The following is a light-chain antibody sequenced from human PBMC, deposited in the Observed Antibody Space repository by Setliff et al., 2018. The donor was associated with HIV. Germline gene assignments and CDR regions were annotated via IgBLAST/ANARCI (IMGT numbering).Light chain of an antibody. J-gene: IGLJ1*01. CDR3: FSYAGSSYV. CDR1: SSDIGSYNL. CDR2: EVI. Sequence: QSVLTQPASVSGSPGQSITISCTGTSSDIGSYNLVSWYQQHPGKVPKLKIYEVIKRPSGVSNRFSGSKSGNTASLTISGLQADDEADYYCFSYAGSSYVFGTGTKVTVL. V-gene: IGLV2-23*02.